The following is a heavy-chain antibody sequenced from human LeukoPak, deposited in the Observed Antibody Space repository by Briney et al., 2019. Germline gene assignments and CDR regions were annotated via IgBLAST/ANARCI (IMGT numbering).Heavy chain of an antibody. J-gene: IGHJ5*02. V-gene: IGHV1-46*01. D-gene: IGHD5-18*01. CDR2: INPRGGST. Sequence: ASVKVSCKASGYTFTSHFMHWVRQAPGQGLEWMGIINPRGGSTSYTQKFQGRVTMTEDTSTDTAYMELSSLRSEDTAVYYCATDRGIQLSGLFDPWGQGTLVTVSS. CDR3: ATDRGIQLSGLFDP. CDR1: GYTFTSHF.